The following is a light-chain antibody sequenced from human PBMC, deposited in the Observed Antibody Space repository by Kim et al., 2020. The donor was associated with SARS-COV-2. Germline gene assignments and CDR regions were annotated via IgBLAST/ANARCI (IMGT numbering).Light chain of an antibody. J-gene: IGKJ1*01. Sequence: SPGESATLSCRASQTISASYLAWYQQKPGRAPRLLIYGASNRATGIPERFSGSGSGTDFTLIISRLEAEDFAVYYCQQYDTSPKTFGQGTKVDIK. CDR1: QTISASY. V-gene: IGKV3-20*01. CDR3: QQYDTSPKT. CDR2: GAS.